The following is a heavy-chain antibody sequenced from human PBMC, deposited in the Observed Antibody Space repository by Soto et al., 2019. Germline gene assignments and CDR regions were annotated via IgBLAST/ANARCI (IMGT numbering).Heavy chain of an antibody. V-gene: IGHV4-31*02. J-gene: IGHJ5*02. CDR3: ARGQLEPARYNWFDP. CDR1: GGSISSGGYY. D-gene: IGHD1-1*01. CDR2: IYYSGST. Sequence: SETLSLTCTVSGGSISSGGYYWSWIRQHPGKGLEWIGYIYYSGSTYYNPSLKSRVTISVDTSKNQFSLKLSSVTAADTAVYYCARGQLEPARYNWFDPWGQGTLVTVSS.